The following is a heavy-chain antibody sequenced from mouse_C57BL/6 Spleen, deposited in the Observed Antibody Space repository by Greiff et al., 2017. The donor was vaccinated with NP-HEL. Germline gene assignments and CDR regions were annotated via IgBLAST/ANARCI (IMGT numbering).Heavy chain of an antibody. Sequence: QVQLQQPGAELVRPGSSVKLSCKASGYTFTSYWMHWVKQRPIQGLEWIGNIDPSDSETHYNQKFKDKATLTVDKSSSTAYMQLSSLTSEDSAVYYCARSRYGYAFDYWGQGTTLTVSS. J-gene: IGHJ2*01. CDR2: IDPSDSET. D-gene: IGHD2-2*01. CDR3: ARSRYGYAFDY. CDR1: GYTFTSYW. V-gene: IGHV1-52*01.